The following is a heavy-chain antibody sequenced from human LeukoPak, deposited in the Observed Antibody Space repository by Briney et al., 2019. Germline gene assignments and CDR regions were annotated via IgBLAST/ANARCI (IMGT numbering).Heavy chain of an antibody. CDR2: ISYDGSNK. Sequence: PGGSLRLSCAASGFTSSSYGMHWVRQAPGKGLGGVAVISYDGSNKYYADPVKGRFTISRDNSKNTLYLQMNSLRAEDTAVYYCAKDRRFWSGYYPDYWGQGTLVTVSS. V-gene: IGHV3-30*18. D-gene: IGHD3-3*01. CDR1: GFTSSSYG. J-gene: IGHJ4*02. CDR3: AKDRRFWSGYYPDY.